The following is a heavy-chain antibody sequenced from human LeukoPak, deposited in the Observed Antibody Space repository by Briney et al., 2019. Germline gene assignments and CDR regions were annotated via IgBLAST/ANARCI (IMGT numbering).Heavy chain of an antibody. CDR3: ARLGSVVAGITTPFDY. Sequence: PSETLSLTCTVSGGSIRSYYWSWIRQPPGKGLEWIGFIYASGSTNYNPSLKSRVTISVDTSKNQFSLQLSSVTAADTAVYYCARLGSVVAGITTPFDYWGQGTLVTVSS. CDR1: GGSIRSYY. CDR2: IYASGST. D-gene: IGHD6-19*01. V-gene: IGHV4-4*08. J-gene: IGHJ4*02.